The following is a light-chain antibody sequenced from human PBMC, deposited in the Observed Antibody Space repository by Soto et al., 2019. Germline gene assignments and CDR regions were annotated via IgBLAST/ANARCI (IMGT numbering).Light chain of an antibody. CDR2: AAS. CDR3: QQSYSSPPT. Sequence: DIQMTQSPSSLSASVEDRVIITCRASQSISNHLNWYQQKPGKAPKLLIFAASSLQSGVPSRFSGSRSGPDFTLTISSLQPEDFATYYGQQSYSSPPTFGQGTKV. V-gene: IGKV1-39*01. CDR1: QSISNH. J-gene: IGKJ1*01.